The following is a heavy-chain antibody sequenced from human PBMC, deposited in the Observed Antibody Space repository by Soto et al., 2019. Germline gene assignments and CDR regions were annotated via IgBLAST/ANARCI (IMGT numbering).Heavy chain of an antibody. CDR3: VRRHVLATGIDWFDP. CDR1: GYTFTSYG. CDR2: INAANGDT. J-gene: IGHJ5*02. V-gene: IGHV1-3*01. Sequence: GASVKVSCKASGYTFTSYGIHWVRQAPGQRLEWMEWINAANGDTKYSPKFQGRVTITRDTSASTAYMELSSLRSEDTAVYYCVRRHVLATGIDWFDPWGQGTLVTVSS. D-gene: IGHD6-13*01.